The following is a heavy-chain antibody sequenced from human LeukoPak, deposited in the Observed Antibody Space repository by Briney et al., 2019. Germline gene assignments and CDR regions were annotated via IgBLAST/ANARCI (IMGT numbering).Heavy chain of an antibody. CDR2: INPSGGST. D-gene: IGHD6-13*01. J-gene: IGHJ5*02. V-gene: IGHV1-46*01. CDR3: ARQTPIAAAGTTYNWFDP. Sequence: ASVKVSCKASGYTFTSYYMHWVRQAPGQGLEWMGIINPSGGSTSYAQKSQGRVTMTRDTSTSTVYMELSSLRSEDTAVYYCARQTPIAAAGTTYNWFDPWGQGTLVTVSS. CDR1: GYTFTSYY.